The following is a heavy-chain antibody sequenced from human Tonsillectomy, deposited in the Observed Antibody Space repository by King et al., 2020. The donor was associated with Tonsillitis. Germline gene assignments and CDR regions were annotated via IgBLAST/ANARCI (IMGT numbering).Heavy chain of an antibody. CDR1: GGSFSDYY. D-gene: IGHD3-9*01. Sequence: VQLQQWGAGLLKPSETLSLPCAVYGGSFSDYYWSWLRQPPGKGLEWIGEINHSGSTNYHPSLKSRVTISVDTSKNQFSLKLNSVTAADPAVYYCASRLRYFDWSFDPWGQGTLVTVSS. CDR2: INHSGST. J-gene: IGHJ5*02. V-gene: IGHV4-34*01. CDR3: ASRLRYFDWSFDP.